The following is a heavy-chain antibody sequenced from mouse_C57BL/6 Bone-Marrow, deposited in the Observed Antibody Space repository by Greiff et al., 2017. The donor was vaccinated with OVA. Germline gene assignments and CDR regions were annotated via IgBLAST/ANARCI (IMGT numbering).Heavy chain of an antibody. CDR3: TTVITTVVATDY. D-gene: IGHD1-1*01. Sequence: EVKLQQSGAELVRPGASVKLSCTASGFNIKDDYMHWVKQRPEQGLEWIGWIDPENGDTEYASKFQGKATITADTSSNTAYLQLSSLTSEDTAVYYCTTVITTVVATDYWGQGTTLTVSS. CDR2: IDPENGDT. J-gene: IGHJ2*01. CDR1: GFNIKDDY. V-gene: IGHV14-4*01.